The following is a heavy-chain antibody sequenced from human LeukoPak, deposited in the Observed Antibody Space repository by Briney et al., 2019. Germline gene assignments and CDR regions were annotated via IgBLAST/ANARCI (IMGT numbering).Heavy chain of an antibody. V-gene: IGHV3-74*01. J-gene: IGHJ4*02. D-gene: IGHD6-19*01. CDR1: GFTFDDYT. CDR3: AREYGTGWYYFDY. CDR2: INSDGSSI. Sequence: PGGSLRLSCAASGFTFDDYTMHWVRQAPGKGLVWVSRINSDGSSITYADSVKGRFTISRDNAKNTLYLQMNSLRAEDTAVYYCAREYGTGWYYFDYWGQGTLVTVSS.